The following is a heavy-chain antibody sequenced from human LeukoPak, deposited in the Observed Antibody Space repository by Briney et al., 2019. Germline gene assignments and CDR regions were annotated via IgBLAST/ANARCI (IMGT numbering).Heavy chain of an antibody. CDR1: GFTFSSYA. CDR3: AKDPRSAYDYVWGSYRYAGFDY. J-gene: IGHJ4*02. CDR2: ISGSGCST. D-gene: IGHD3-16*02. Sequence: PGGSLRLSCAASGFTFSSYAMSWVRQAPGKGLEWVSAISGSGCSTYYADSVKGRFTISRDNSKNTLYLQMNSLRAEDTAVYYCAKDPRSAYDYVWGSYRYAGFDYWGQGTLVTVSS. V-gene: IGHV3-23*01.